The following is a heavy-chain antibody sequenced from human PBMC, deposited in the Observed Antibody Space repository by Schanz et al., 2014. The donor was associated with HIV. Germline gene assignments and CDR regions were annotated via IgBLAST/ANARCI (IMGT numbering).Heavy chain of an antibody. V-gene: IGHV3-11*01. J-gene: IGHJ4*02. CDR3: AREKDLGYSSTLGF. CDR2: ISDTGTTT. D-gene: IGHD6-13*01. Sequence: QVQLVESGGGLVKPGGSLRLSCAASGFTFNDYYMTWIRQAPGKGLEWVSYISDTGTTTYYADSVNGRFTISRDNAKNSMILQMNSLRGEDTAVYYGAREKDLGYSSTLGFWGQGTLVTVSS. CDR1: GFTFNDYY.